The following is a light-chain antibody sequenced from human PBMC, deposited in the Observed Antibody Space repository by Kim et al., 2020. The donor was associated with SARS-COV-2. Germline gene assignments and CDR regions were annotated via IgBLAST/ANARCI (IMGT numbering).Light chain of an antibody. CDR1: SLRSYY. J-gene: IGLJ2*01. CDR2: GKN. CDR3: NSRDSNDNVL. V-gene: IGLV3-19*01. Sequence: VALGQTVRITCQGDSLRSYYATWYQQKPGQAPILVIYGKNNRPSGIPDRFSCSSSGNTASLTITGTHAGDESDYYCNSRDSNDNVLFGGGTKLTVL.